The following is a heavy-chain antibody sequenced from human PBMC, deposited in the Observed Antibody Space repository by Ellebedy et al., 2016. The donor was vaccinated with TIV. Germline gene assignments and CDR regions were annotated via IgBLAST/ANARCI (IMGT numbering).Heavy chain of an antibody. CDR1: GGSITSSNYY. V-gene: IGHV4-39*01. J-gene: IGHJ4*02. CDR2: LYYSGST. Sequence: MPSETLSLTCTVSGGSITSSNYYWGWIRQPPGKGLEWIGSLYYSGSTYFNPSLKSRVTISVETSKNQFYLTRTSVTAADTAVYYCARATSVTTIAYWGQGTLVTVSS. D-gene: IGHD4-17*01. CDR3: ARATSVTTIAY.